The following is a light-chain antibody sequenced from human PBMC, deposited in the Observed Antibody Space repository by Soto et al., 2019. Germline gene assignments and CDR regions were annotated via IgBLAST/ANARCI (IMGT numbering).Light chain of an antibody. CDR3: SSYAGSKNLL. J-gene: IGLJ2*01. V-gene: IGLV2-8*01. CDR1: SSDVGGYNY. Sequence: QSVLTQPPSASGSPGQSVTISCTGTSSDVGGYNYVSWYQQHPGKAPKVMIYEVSKRPSGVPDRFSGSKSGNTASLTVSGLQADDEADYYCSSYAGSKNLLFGGGTKLTVL. CDR2: EVS.